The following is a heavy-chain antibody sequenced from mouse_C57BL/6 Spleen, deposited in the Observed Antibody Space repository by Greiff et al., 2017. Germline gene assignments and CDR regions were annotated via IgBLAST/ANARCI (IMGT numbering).Heavy chain of an antibody. CDR3: ARWGNYEDYFDY. D-gene: IGHD2-1*01. CDR2: IYPRSGNT. J-gene: IGHJ2*01. Sequence: VQLQQSGAELARPGASVKLSCKASGYTFTSYGISWVKQRTGQGLEWIGEIYPRSGNTYYNEKFKGKATLTADKSSSTAHMELHSLTSEDSAVYFCARWGNYEDYFDYWGQGTTLTVSS. V-gene: IGHV1-81*01. CDR1: GYTFTSYG.